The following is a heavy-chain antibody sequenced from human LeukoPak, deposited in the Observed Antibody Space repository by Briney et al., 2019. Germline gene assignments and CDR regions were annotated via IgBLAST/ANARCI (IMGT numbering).Heavy chain of an antibody. V-gene: IGHV2-5*02. D-gene: IGHD6-13*01. J-gene: IGHJ5*02. CDR1: GFSLSTSGVG. CDR2: IYWDDDK. CDR3: AHRWGIAAAGMGQNWFDP. Sequence: SGPTLVNPTQTLTLTCTFSGFSLSTSGVGVGWIRQPPGKALEWLALIYWDDDKRYSPSLKSRLTITKDTSKNQVVLTMTNMDPVDTATYYCAHRWGIAAAGMGQNWFDPWGQGTLVTVSS.